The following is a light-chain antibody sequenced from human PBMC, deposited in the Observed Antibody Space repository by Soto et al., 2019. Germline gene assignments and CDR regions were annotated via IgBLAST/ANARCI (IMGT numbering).Light chain of an antibody. J-gene: IGKJ1*01. V-gene: IGKV3-20*01. CDR2: GAS. CDR3: KQYGSSHPRT. CDR1: QSVSNDF. Sequence: EIVLTQSPGILSLSPGERATLSCRASQSVSNDFLAWYQQKPGQAPRLLVFGASTRATDVPDRFSGSGSGADFTLTISRLEPEDFSVYYCKQYGSSHPRTFGQGTQVEMK.